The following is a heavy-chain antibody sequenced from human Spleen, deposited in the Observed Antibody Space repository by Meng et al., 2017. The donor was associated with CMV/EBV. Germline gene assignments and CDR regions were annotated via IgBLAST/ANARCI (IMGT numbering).Heavy chain of an antibody. D-gene: IGHD2-2*01. CDR3: ARGRNIYCSSTSCLAWFDP. V-gene: IGHV4-34*01. Sequence: SETLSPTCAVYSESFSGYYWSWIRQPPGKGLEWIGEVNHSGSTNYNPSLKSRVTISVDTSKNQFSLKLSSVTAADTAVYYCARGRNIYCSSTSCLAWFDPWGQGTLVTVSS. CDR2: VNHSGST. J-gene: IGHJ5*02. CDR1: SESFSGYY.